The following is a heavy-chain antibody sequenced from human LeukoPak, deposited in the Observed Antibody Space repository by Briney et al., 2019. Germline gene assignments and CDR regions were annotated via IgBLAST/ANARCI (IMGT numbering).Heavy chain of an antibody. CDR2: IIPIFGTA. CDR3: ARVPSPSTYGDYGLTIANWYFDL. J-gene: IGHJ2*01. V-gene: IGHV1-69*06. Sequence: ASVKVSCKGSGGTFSSYAISWVRQAPGQGLEWMGGIIPIFGTANSAQKFQGRVTITADKYTSTAYMELNSLRSEDTAVYYCARVPSPSTYGDYGLTIANWYFDLWGRGTLVTVSS. CDR1: GGTFSSYA. D-gene: IGHD4-17*01.